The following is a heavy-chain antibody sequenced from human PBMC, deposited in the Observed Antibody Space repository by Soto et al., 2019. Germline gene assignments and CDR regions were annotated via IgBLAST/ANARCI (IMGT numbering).Heavy chain of an antibody. D-gene: IGHD1-1*01. CDR3: ARDLGSTNYYFDY. Sequence: QVQLVESGGGVVQPGRSLRLSCVVSGFTFSNYGMHWVRQAPGKGLEWVALIWYNGSKKYYADFVKGRFTITRDDSKNTLYLQMNSLRDADTAVYYCARDLGSTNYYFDYWGQGTLVIVSS. CDR1: GFTFSNYG. J-gene: IGHJ4*02. V-gene: IGHV3-33*01. CDR2: IWYNGSKK.